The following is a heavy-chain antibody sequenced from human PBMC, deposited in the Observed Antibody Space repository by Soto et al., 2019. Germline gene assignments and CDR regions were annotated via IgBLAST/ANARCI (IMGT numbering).Heavy chain of an antibody. CDR1: GFTFSSYG. CDR3: ARDQDYYDLYYHGMDV. D-gene: IGHD3-22*01. V-gene: IGHV3-21*02. J-gene: IGHJ6*02. CDR2: IDTFGSNI. Sequence: EVQLVDSGGGLVKPGGSLRLSCAASGFTFSSYGMHWVRQAPGKGLEWVSSIDTFGSNIYYADSVKGRFTISSDNAENSLYLQMNSLRAEDTGLYYCARDQDYYDLYYHGMDVWGQGTTVTVSS.